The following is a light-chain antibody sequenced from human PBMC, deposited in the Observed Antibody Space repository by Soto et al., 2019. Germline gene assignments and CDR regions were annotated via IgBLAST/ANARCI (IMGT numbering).Light chain of an antibody. CDR2: DVS. J-gene: IGLJ1*01. V-gene: IGLV2-11*01. CDR3: CSYAGSSV. Sequence: QSALTQPRSVSGSPGQSVTISCTGTSTDVGGYNYVSWYQQHPGKVPKLMLYDVSKRPSGVPDRFSGSKSGNTASLTISGLQAEDEADYYCCSYAGSSVFGTGTKVTVL. CDR1: STDVGGYNY.